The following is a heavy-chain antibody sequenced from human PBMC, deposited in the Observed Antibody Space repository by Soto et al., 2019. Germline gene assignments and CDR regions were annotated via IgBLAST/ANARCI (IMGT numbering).Heavy chain of an antibody. J-gene: IGHJ4*02. CDR1: GFSFSSSG. V-gene: IGHV3-33*03. CDR2: IWYDGNKK. CDR3: GVDTSGLVDY. Sequence: PGGSLRLSCAASGFSFSSSGMHGVRQAPGKGLEWVAVIWYDGNKKYYGDSVRGRFTISRDNSKNTLYLEMNSLRAEDTAVDYGGVDTSGLVDYWGQGTLVTVSS. D-gene: IGHD3-22*01.